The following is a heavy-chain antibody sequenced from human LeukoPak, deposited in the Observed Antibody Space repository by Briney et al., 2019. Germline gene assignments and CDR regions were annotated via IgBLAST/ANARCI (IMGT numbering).Heavy chain of an antibody. CDR1: GFTFSDYY. CDR3: ARRAAGGRYFDY. CDR2: ISSGTTT. Sequence: GGSLRLSCAASGFTFSDYYMTWIRQAPGKGLEWVSYISSGTTTYYADSVKGRFTISRDNAGNSLYLQMSSLRAEDTAVYYCARRAAGGRYFDYWGQGTPVTVS. V-gene: IGHV3-11*01. D-gene: IGHD6-13*01. J-gene: IGHJ4*02.